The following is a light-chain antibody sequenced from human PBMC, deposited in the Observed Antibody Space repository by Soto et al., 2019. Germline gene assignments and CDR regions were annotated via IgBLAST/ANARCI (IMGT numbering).Light chain of an antibody. V-gene: IGKV3-11*01. J-gene: IGKJ3*01. Sequence: EIVLTQSPATLSLSPGERATLSCRASQSVSSYLAWYQQKPGQAPRLLIYDASNRATAIPARFSGSGSGTDFTLTISSLEPEDFAVYYCQQRSKWPITFGHGTKVEIK. CDR3: QQRSKWPIT. CDR1: QSVSSY. CDR2: DAS.